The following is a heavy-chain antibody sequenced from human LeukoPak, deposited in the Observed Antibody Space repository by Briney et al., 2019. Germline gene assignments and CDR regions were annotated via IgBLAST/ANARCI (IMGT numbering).Heavy chain of an antibody. V-gene: IGHV3-23*01. D-gene: IGHD5-12*01. J-gene: IGHJ6*02. CDR1: GFTFSSYA. CDR2: ISGSGGST. CDR3: AKDGYSGYDYFDYSMDV. Sequence: GGSLRLSCAASGFTFSSYAMSWVRQAPGKGLEWVSAISGSGGSTYYADSVKGRFTISRDNSKNTLYLQMNSLRAEDTAVYYCAKDGYSGYDYFDYSMDVWGQGTTVTVSS.